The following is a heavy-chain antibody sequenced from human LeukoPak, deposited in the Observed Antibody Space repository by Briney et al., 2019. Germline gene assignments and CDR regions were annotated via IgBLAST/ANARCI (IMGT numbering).Heavy chain of an antibody. Sequence: ASVQVSCKASGYTFTSYDINWVRQATGQGLEWMGWMNPNSGNTGYEQKFQGSVTITRNTSISTAYMELSSLRSEDTAVYYCARGICSGGSCLDDYYYYYMDVWGKGTTVTVSS. D-gene: IGHD2-15*01. CDR2: MNPNSGNT. CDR1: GYTFTSYD. J-gene: IGHJ6*03. CDR3: ARGICSGGSCLDDYYYYYMDV. V-gene: IGHV1-8*03.